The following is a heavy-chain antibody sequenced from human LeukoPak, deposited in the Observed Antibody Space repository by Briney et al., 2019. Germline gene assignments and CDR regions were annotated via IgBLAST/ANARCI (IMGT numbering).Heavy chain of an antibody. CDR1: GFTFSSYG. D-gene: IGHD3-16*01. V-gene: IGHV3-33*01. J-gene: IGHJ4*02. CDR2: IWYDGSNK. Sequence: PGRSLRLSCAASGFTFSSYGMHWVRQAPGKGLEWVAAIWYDGSNKYYADSVKGRFTISRDNSKNTLYLQMNSLRAEDTAVYYCARDKGEFDYWGQGTLVTVSS. CDR3: ARDKGEFDY.